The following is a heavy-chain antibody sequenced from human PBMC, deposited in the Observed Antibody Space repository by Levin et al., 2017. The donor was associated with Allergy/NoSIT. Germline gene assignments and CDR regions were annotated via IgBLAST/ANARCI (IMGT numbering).Heavy chain of an antibody. Sequence: PGGSLRLSCAASGFTFSSYGMHWVRQAPGKGLEWVAVISYDGSNKYYADSVKGRFTISRDNSKNTLYLQMNSLRAEDTAVYYCAKDFGYFDWLLSAFDIWGQGTMVTVSS. CDR3: AKDFGYFDWLLSAFDI. CDR1: GFTFSSYG. J-gene: IGHJ3*02. V-gene: IGHV3-30*18. D-gene: IGHD3-9*01. CDR2: ISYDGSNK.